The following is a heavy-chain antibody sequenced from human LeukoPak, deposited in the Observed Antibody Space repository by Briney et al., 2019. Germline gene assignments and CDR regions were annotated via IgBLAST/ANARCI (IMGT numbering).Heavy chain of an antibody. Sequence: SVKVSCKASGGTFSSYAISWVRQAPGQGLEWMGRIIPIFGTANYAQKFQGRVTITTDESTSTAYMELSSLRSEDTAVYYCARSYYDSSGYFQHWGQGTLVTVSS. CDR3: ARSYYDSSGYFQH. D-gene: IGHD3-22*01. J-gene: IGHJ1*01. CDR1: GGTFSSYA. CDR2: IIPIFGTA. V-gene: IGHV1-69*05.